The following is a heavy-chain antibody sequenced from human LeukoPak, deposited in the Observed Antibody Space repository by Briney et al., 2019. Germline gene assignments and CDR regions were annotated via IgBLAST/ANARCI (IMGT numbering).Heavy chain of an antibody. D-gene: IGHD1-14*01. CDR2: ISGSGGST. CDR3: AKDIRRSYSAFDS. J-gene: IGHJ4*02. Sequence: GGSLRLSCAASGFTFSSYAMSWVRQAPGKGLEWVSAISGSGGSTYYADSVKGRFTISRDNAKNSLYLQMNSLRAEDTAFYYCAKDIRRSYSAFDSWGQGTLVTVSS. V-gene: IGHV3-23*01. CDR1: GFTFSSYA.